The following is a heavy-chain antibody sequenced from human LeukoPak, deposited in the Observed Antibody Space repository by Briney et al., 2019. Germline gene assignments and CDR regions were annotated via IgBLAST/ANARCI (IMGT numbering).Heavy chain of an antibody. V-gene: IGHV4-34*01. CDR2: INQSGST. Sequence: SETLSLTCAVYGGSFRDYHWSWIRQPPGKGLEWIGEINQSGSTKYNPSLKSRVTISVDKSKNQFSLKLSSVTAADTAVYYCARAPPVGKLGEGNWFDPWGQGTLVTVSS. D-gene: IGHD3-10*01. J-gene: IGHJ5*02. CDR1: GGSFRDYH. CDR3: ARAPPVGKLGEGNWFDP.